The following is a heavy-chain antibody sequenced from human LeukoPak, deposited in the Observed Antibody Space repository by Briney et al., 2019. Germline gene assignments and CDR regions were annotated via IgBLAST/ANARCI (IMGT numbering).Heavy chain of an antibody. CDR3: ARYSSSWYVGNFDY. CDR2: VYYSGST. CDR1: GGSISSSSYY. J-gene: IGHJ4*02. V-gene: IGHV4-39*01. Sequence: SETLSLTCTVSGGSISSSSYYWGWIRQPPGKGLEWIGSVYYSGSTYYNPSLKSRVTISVDSSKNQFSLKPSSVTAADTAVYYCARYSSSWYVGNFDYWGQGTLVTVSS. D-gene: IGHD6-13*01.